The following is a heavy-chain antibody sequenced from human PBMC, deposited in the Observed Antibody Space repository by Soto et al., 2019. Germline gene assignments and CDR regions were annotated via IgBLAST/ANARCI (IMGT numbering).Heavy chain of an antibody. J-gene: IGHJ4*02. D-gene: IGHD3-22*01. CDR2: VSVSGGTT. V-gene: IGHV3-23*01. Sequence: GGSLRLSCAASGFMFNNYAMSWVRQAPGKGLEWVSTVSVSGGTTYYADSLKGRFTISRNNSKKTVYLQMNRLRADDTAIYYCAKGLYYYDSSGYRLFDYWGQGTLVTVSS. CDR1: GFMFNNYA. CDR3: AKGLYYYDSSGYRLFDY.